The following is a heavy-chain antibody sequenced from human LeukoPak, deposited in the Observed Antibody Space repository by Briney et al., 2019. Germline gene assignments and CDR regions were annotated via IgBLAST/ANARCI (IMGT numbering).Heavy chain of an antibody. CDR2: IDPSDSYT. D-gene: IGHD6-19*01. CDR1: GYSFTSYW. Sequence: ESLKILCRGSGYSFTSYWISWLRQMPGKGLVWMGRIDPSDSYTNYSPSFQGHVTISADKSISTAYLQWSSLKASDTAMYYCASLLDSSGWANDAFDIWGQGTMVTVSS. J-gene: IGHJ3*02. CDR3: ASLLDSSGWANDAFDI. V-gene: IGHV5-10-1*01.